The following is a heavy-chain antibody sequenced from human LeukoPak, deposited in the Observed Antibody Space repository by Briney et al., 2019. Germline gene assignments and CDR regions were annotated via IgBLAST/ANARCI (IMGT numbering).Heavy chain of an antibody. CDR2: ISAYNGNT. Sequence: ASVKVSCKASGYTFTSYGISWVRQGPGQGLEWMGWISAYNGNTNYAQKLQGRVTMTTDTSTSTAYMELRSLRSDDTAVYYCARDEATTGTTFANPGVLDYWGQGTLVTVSS. CDR3: ARDEATTGTTFANPGVLDY. CDR1: GYTFTSYG. V-gene: IGHV1-18*01. J-gene: IGHJ4*02. D-gene: IGHD1-7*01.